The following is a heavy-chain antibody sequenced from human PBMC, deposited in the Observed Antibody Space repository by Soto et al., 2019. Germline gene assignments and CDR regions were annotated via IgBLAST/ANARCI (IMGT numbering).Heavy chain of an antibody. J-gene: IGHJ5*02. V-gene: IGHV3-30*18. CDR1: GFTFSSYG. Sequence: GGSLRLSCAASGFTFSSYGMHWVRQAPGKGLEWVAVISYDGSNKYYADSVKGRFTISRDNSKNTLYLQMNSLRAEDTAVYYYAKAYYYDSSGSNPWFNPWGQGTLVTVSS. CDR2: ISYDGSNK. CDR3: AKAYYYDSSGSNPWFNP. D-gene: IGHD3-22*01.